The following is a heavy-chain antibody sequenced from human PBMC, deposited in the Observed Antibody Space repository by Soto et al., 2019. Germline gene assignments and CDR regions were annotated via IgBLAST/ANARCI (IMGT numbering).Heavy chain of an antibody. V-gene: IGHV4-59*12. CDR2: IYYSGST. CDR3: ARDNLVGHSYGNQIHALAN. J-gene: IGHJ3*02. D-gene: IGHD5-18*01. CDR1: GGSISSYY. Sequence: SETLSLTCTVSGGSISSYYWSWIRQPPGKGLEWIGYIYYSGSTNYNPSLKSRVTISVDTSKNQVSLKLSSVTAADTAVYYCARDNLVGHSYGNQIHALANWGQGTKVTVSS.